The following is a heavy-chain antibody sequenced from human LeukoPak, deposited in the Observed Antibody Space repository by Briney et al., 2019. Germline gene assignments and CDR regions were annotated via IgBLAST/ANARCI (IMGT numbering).Heavy chain of an antibody. Sequence: SETLSLTCTVSGGSISSYYWSWIRQPPGKGLEWIGYIYYSGSTNYNPSLKSRVTISVDTSKNQFSLKLSSVAAADTAVYYCARHYYGSGSYPFHYWGQGTLVTVSS. CDR1: GGSISSYY. CDR2: IYYSGST. CDR3: ARHYYGSGSYPFHY. J-gene: IGHJ4*02. D-gene: IGHD3-10*01. V-gene: IGHV4-59*01.